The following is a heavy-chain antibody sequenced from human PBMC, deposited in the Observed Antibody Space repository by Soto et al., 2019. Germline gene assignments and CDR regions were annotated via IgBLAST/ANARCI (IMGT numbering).Heavy chain of an antibody. Sequence: SETLSLTCTVSGGSISSSSYYWGWIRQPPGKGLEWIGYIYYSGSTYYNPSLKSRVTISVDTSKKQFSLKLTSVTAADTAVYYCARAAHMDVWGKGTTVTVSS. J-gene: IGHJ6*03. CDR1: GGSISSSSYY. V-gene: IGHV4-39*07. CDR2: IYYSGST. CDR3: ARAAHMDV.